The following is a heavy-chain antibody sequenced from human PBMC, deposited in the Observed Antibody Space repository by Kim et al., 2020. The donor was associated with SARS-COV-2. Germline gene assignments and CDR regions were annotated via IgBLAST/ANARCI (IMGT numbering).Heavy chain of an antibody. D-gene: IGHD6-13*01. CDR3: ARDLCEYSSSCGKDY. J-gene: IGHJ4*02. V-gene: IGHV3-21*01. CDR2: ISSSSSYI. Sequence: GGSLRLSCAASGFTFSSYSMNWVRQAPGKGLEWVSSISSSSSYIYYADSVKGRFTISRDNAKNSLYLQMNSLRAEDTAVYYCARDLCEYSSSCGKDYWGQGTLVTVSS. CDR1: GFTFSSYS.